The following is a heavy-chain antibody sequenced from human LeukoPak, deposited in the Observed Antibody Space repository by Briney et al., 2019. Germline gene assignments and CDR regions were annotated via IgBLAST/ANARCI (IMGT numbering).Heavy chain of an antibody. CDR3: ARYGTSTARAAFDY. Sequence: SETLSLTCTVSGGSISSGGYYWSWIRQPPGKGLEWIGYIYQSGSTYYNPSLKSRVTISVDRSKNQFSLKLSSVTAADTAVYYCARYGTSTARAAFDYWGQGTLVTVSS. CDR1: GGSISSGGYY. CDR2: IYQSGST. J-gene: IGHJ4*02. D-gene: IGHD5-18*01. V-gene: IGHV4-30-2*01.